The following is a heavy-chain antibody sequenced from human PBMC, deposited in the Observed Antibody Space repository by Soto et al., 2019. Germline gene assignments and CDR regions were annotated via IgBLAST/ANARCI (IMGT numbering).Heavy chain of an antibody. CDR2: ISGSGGST. Sequence: PGGSLRLSCAASGFTFSSYAMSWVRQAPGKGLEWVSAISGSGGSTYYADSVKGRFTISRDNSKNTLYLQMNSLRAEDTAVYYCAKDGDGDGNTVTGLVEMDVWGKGTTVTVSS. D-gene: IGHD4-17*01. CDR3: AKDGDGDGNTVTGLVEMDV. J-gene: IGHJ6*04. CDR1: GFTFSSYA. V-gene: IGHV3-23*01.